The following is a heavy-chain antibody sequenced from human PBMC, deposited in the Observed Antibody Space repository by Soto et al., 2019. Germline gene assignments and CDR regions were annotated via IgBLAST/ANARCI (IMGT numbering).Heavy chain of an antibody. Sequence: EVQLLESGGCLVQPGGSLRLSCAASGFTFSSYAMSWVRQAPGKGLEWVSAISGSGGSTYYADAVKGRFTISRDNSKNTLYLQMNSLRAEDTAVYYCAKDPGGITMIVVVIFDYWGQGTLVTVSS. CDR3: AKDPGGITMIVVVIFDY. CDR2: ISGSGGST. D-gene: IGHD3-22*01. V-gene: IGHV3-23*01. J-gene: IGHJ4*02. CDR1: GFTFSSYA.